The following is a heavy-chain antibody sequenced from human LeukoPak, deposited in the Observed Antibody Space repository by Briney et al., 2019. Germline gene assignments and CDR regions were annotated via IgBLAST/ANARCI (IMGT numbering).Heavy chain of an antibody. CDR1: GYSISRGNF. CDR3: ARVNGDVYNKSDY. V-gene: IGHV4-38-2*02. D-gene: IGHD5-24*01. J-gene: IGHJ4*02. Sequence: SETLSLTCSVSGYSISRGNFWGWIRQPPGKGLEWIGTIYHSGATYYNPSLKSRVTISLDTSKNQFSLKLTSVTAADTAVYYCARVNGDVYNKSDYWGQGTLVTVSS. CDR2: IYHSGAT.